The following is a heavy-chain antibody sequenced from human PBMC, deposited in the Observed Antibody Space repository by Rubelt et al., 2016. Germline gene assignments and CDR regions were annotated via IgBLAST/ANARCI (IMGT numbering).Heavy chain of an antibody. V-gene: IGHV3-23*01. Sequence: MNWVRQAPGKGLEWVSSISGSGGSTYYADSVKGRFTISRDNSKNTLYLQMNSLRAEDTAVYYCARDFADYGEEFDYWGQGTLVTVSS. CDR2: ISGSGGST. CDR3: ARDFADYGEEFDY. D-gene: IGHD4-17*01. J-gene: IGHJ4*02.